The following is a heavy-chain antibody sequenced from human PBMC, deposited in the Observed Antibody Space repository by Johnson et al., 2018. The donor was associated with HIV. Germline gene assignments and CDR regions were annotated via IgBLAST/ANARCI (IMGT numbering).Heavy chain of an antibody. CDR2: ISDDGNNQ. D-gene: IGHD1-26*01. V-gene: IGHV3-30*04. CDR1: GFTFNTYA. CDR3: AKDMYSGSYRGVAFDI. J-gene: IGHJ3*02. Sequence: QVQLVESGGGVVQPGRSLRLSCAASGFTFNTYAMHWVRQAPGKGLEWVAVISDDGNNQYYAHSVKGRFTISRDNSKNTLYLQMNILRVEDTAVYYCAKDMYSGSYRGVAFDIWGQGTMVTVSS.